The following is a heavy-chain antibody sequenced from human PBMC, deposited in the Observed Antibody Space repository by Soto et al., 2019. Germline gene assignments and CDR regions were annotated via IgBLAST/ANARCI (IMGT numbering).Heavy chain of an antibody. J-gene: IGHJ6*02. Sequence: GASVKVSCKASGGTFSSYAISWVRQAPGQGLEWMGGIIPIFGTANYAQKFQGRVTITADESTSTAYTELSSLRSEDTAVYYCARFFTNSGNYYYGMDVWGQGTTVTVSS. CDR1: GGTFSSYA. CDR3: ARFFTNSGNYYYGMDV. V-gene: IGHV1-69*13. D-gene: IGHD1-1*01. CDR2: IIPIFGTA.